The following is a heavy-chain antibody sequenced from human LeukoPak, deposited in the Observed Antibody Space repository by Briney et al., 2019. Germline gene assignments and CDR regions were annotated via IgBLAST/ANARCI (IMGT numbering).Heavy chain of an antibody. CDR2: ISSSSGYI. CDR1: GFTFSSYS. Sequence: GGSLRLSCAASGFTFSSYSMNWVRQAPGKGLEWVSSISSSSGYIYYADSVKGRFTISRDNAKNSLYLQMNSLRAEDTAVYYCARDRVSGRGYSYGLWGQGTLVTVSS. V-gene: IGHV3-21*01. CDR3: ARDRVSGRGYSYGL. D-gene: IGHD5-18*01. J-gene: IGHJ4*02.